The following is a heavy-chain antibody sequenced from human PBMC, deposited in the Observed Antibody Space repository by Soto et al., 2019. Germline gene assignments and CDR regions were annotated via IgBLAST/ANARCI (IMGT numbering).Heavy chain of an antibody. CDR1: GISFATAW. Sequence: GGSLRLSCVGSGISFATAWVNWVRQAPGKGLEWVGRCKSKTDGETVDYAAPVRGRFILSRDDSKNTVYLSVSGLKTEDTAIFYCATQQLFEAIGFPLNQWGEANLVTVSA. D-gene: IGHD1-1*01. J-gene: IGHJ4*02. V-gene: IGHV3-15*01. CDR2: CKSKTDGETV. CDR3: ATQQLFEAIGFPLNQ.